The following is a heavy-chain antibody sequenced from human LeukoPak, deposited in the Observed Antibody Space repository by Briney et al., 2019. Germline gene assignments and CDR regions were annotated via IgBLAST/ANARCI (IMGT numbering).Heavy chain of an antibody. J-gene: IGHJ3*02. Sequence: SETLSLTCTVSGGSISSYYWSCIRQPPGKGLEWIGYIYYSGSTNYNPSLKSRVTISVDTSKNQFSLKLSSVTAADTAVYYCASVSGYYRSDAFDIWGQGTMVTVSS. D-gene: IGHD3-22*01. CDR1: GGSISSYY. CDR3: ASVSGYYRSDAFDI. CDR2: IYYSGST. V-gene: IGHV4-59*01.